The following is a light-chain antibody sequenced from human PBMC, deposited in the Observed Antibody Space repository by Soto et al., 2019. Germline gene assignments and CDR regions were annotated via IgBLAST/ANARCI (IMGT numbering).Light chain of an antibody. CDR3: QQYCSSPYT. CDR1: QSVSSSY. Sequence: EIVLTQSPGTLSLSPGERATLSCRASQSVSSSYLAWYQQKPGQAPRLLIYGASSRATGIPDRFSGSGSGTDVTLTISRLEPEDCAVYYCQQYCSSPYTFGQGTKLEIK. CDR2: GAS. J-gene: IGKJ2*01. V-gene: IGKV3-20*01.